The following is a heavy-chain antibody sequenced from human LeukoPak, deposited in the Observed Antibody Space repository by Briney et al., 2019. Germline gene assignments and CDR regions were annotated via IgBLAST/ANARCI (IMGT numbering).Heavy chain of an antibody. V-gene: IGHV4-59*01. CDR2: VNLQGST. CDR1: GDSIDSYY. J-gene: IGHJ4*02. CDR3: ARADGDYVDY. D-gene: IGHD4-17*01. Sequence: SETLSLTCTVSGDSIDSYYWSWIRQPPGKGLEWIGEVNLQGSTNYNPSLKSRVTISVDTSKNQFSLKLSSVTAADTAVYYCARADGDYVDYWGQGTLATVSS.